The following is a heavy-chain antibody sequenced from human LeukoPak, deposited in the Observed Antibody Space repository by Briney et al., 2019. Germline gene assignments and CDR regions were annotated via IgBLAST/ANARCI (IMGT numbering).Heavy chain of an antibody. CDR1: GYTFTSYG. CDR2: ISAYNGNT. Sequence: VASVKVSCTASGYTFTSYGISWVRQAPGQGLEWMGWISAYNGNTNYAQKLQGRATMTTDTSTSTAYMELRSLRSDDTAVYYCASGKGYSSGWYDYFDYWGQGTLVTVSS. J-gene: IGHJ4*02. D-gene: IGHD6-19*01. V-gene: IGHV1-18*04. CDR3: ASGKGYSSGWYDYFDY.